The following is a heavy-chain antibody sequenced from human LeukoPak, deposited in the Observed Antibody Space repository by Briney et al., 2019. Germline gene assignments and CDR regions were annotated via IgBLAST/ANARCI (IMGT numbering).Heavy chain of an antibody. CDR1: GFTFCSYA. J-gene: IGHJ4*02. CDR2: ISGSGGST. CDR3: AKDSVSDYYDSTGYEEN. D-gene: IGHD3-22*01. Sequence: GGSLRLSCAASGFTFCSYAMHWVRQAPGKGLEWVSGISGSGGSTYHADSVKGRFTISRDNAENTLYLLMNSLRAEDTAIYYCAKDSVSDYYDSTGYEENWGQGTLVTLSS. V-gene: IGHV3-23*01.